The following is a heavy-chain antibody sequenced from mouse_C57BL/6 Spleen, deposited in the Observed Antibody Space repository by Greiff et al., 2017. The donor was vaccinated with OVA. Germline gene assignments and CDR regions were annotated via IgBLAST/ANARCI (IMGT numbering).Heavy chain of an antibody. CDR3: SRPYGSSFHYFYY. CDR2: INPNNGGT. V-gene: IGHV1-26*01. CDR1: GYTFTDYY. Sequence: VQLQQSGPELVKPGASVKISCKASGYTFTDYYMNWVKQSHGKSLEWIGDINPNNGGTSYNQKFKGKATLTVDKYSNTAYMELRSLSSEYSVVYYCSRPYGSSFHYFYYWGQGTTLTVSS. J-gene: IGHJ2*01. D-gene: IGHD1-1*01.